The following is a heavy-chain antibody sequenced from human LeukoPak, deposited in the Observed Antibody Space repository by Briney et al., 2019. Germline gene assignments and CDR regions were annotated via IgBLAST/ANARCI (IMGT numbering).Heavy chain of an antibody. D-gene: IGHD3-16*01. CDR3: ARDLWGEWPPHFDY. CDR1: GGSISSGGYY. Sequence: NPSETLSLTCTVSGGSISSGGYYWSWIRQHPGKGLEWIGYIYYSGSTYYNPSLKSRVTISVDTSKNQFSLKLSSVTAADTAVYYCARDLWGEWPPHFDYWGQGTLVTVSS. J-gene: IGHJ4*02. CDR2: IYYSGST. V-gene: IGHV4-31*03.